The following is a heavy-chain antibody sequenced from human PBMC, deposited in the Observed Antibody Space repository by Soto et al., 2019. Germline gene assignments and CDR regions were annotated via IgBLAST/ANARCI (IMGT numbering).Heavy chain of an antibody. CDR2: IYYSGST. V-gene: IGHV4-39*01. D-gene: IGHD1-1*01. J-gene: IGHJ6*02. Sequence: SETLSLTCTVSDGSISSSSYYWVWIRQPPGKVLEWIGSIYYSGSTYYNPSLKSRVTISVDTSKNQFSLKLSSVTAADTAVYYCARHGTSNSYYYYYGMDVWGQGTTVTVSS. CDR3: ARHGTSNSYYYYYGMDV. CDR1: DGSISSSSYY.